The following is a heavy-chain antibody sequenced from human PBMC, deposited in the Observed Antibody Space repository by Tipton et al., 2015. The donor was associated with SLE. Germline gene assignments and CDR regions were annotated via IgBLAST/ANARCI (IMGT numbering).Heavy chain of an antibody. CDR3: ATYWGYRFDH. CDR1: RGSISRGGYY. J-gene: IGHJ4*02. D-gene: IGHD3-16*01. CDR2: IYYSGST. V-gene: IGHV4-31*03. Sequence: TLSLTCTVSRGSISRGGYYWSWIRQHPGKGLEWIGYIYYSGSTLYNPSLKSRATISVDTSTNQFSLKLSSVTAADTAVYYCATYWGYRFDHWGQGALVTVSS.